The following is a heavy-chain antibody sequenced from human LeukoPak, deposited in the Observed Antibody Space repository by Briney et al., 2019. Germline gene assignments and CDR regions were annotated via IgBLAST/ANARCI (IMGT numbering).Heavy chain of an antibody. CDR2: IYYSGST. CDR1: GGSINSAESY. D-gene: IGHD5-18*01. CDR3: AREPRGYTYGWIDY. V-gene: IGHV4-30-4*01. Sequence: SETLSLTCTGSGGSINSAESYWSWIRQPPGKGLEWIGYIYYSGSTYYNPSLRSHITMSVDTSKNQFSLKLTSVTAADTAVYYCAREPRGYTYGWIDYWGQGTLVTVSS. J-gene: IGHJ4*02.